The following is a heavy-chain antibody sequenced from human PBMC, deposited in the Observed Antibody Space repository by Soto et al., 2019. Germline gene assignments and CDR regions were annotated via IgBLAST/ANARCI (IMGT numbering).Heavy chain of an antibody. V-gene: IGHV4-39*01. Sequence: QLQLQGSGPGLVKPSETLSLTCTVSGGSISSSSYYWGWIRQPPGKGLEWIGSIYYSGSTYYNPSLKSRVTISVDTSKKQFSLKLSSVTAADTAVYYCAREVRDYYYYYYMDVGGKGTTVTVSS. CDR3: AREVRDYYYYYYMDV. J-gene: IGHJ6*03. CDR2: IYYSGST. CDR1: GGSISSSSYY. D-gene: IGHD2-21*01.